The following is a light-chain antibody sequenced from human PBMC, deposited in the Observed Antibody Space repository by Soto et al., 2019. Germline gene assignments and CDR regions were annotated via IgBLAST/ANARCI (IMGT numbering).Light chain of an antibody. CDR3: QQYNSYPIT. J-gene: IGKJ5*01. Sequence: DIQMTQSPSTLSASVGDRVTITCRASQSISSWLAWYQQKPGKAPKNLIYKASSLEGGVPSRFSGSGSGTEFTLTISSLQPDDFATYYCQQYNSYPITFGQGTRLEIK. CDR2: KAS. CDR1: QSISSW. V-gene: IGKV1-5*03.